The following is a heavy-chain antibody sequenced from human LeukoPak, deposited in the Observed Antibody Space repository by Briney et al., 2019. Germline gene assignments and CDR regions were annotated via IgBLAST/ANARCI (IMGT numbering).Heavy chain of an antibody. CDR3: ARDGGSGSSI. D-gene: IGHD3-10*01. CDR2: IYYSGST. V-gene: IGHV4-39*07. J-gene: IGHJ4*02. CDR1: GGSISSSSYY. Sequence: SSETLSLTCTVSGGSISSSSYYWGWIRQPPGKGLEWIGSIYYSGSTYYNPSLKSRVTISVDTSKNQFSLKLSSVTAADTAVYYCARDGGSGSSIWGQGTLVTVSS.